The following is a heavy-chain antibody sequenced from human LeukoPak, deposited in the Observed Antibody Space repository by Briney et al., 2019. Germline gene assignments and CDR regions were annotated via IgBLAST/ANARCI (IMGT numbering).Heavy chain of an antibody. CDR1: GGSISSGGYY. CDR2: IYYSGST. CDR3: ARGEIGDFWSGYLAY. J-gene: IGHJ4*02. Sequence: SETLSLTCTVSGGSISSGGYYWSWIRQHPGKGLEWIGYIYYSGSTYYNPSLKSRVTISVDTSKNQFSLKLGSVTAADTAVYYCARGEIGDFWSGYLAYWGQGTLVTVSS. D-gene: IGHD3-3*01. V-gene: IGHV4-31*03.